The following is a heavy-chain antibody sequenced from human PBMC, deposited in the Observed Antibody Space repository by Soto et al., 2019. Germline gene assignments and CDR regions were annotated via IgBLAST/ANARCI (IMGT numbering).Heavy chain of an antibody. D-gene: IGHD6-13*01. CDR3: ARHGPIAAAGTVFDY. CDR1: GGSISSYY. V-gene: IGHV4-59*08. J-gene: IGHJ4*02. Sequence: PSETLSLTCTVSGGSISSYYWSWIRQPLGKGLEWIGYIYYSGSTNYNPSLKSRVTISVDTSKNQFSLKLSSVTAADTAVYYCARHGPIAAAGTVFDYWGQGTLVTVS. CDR2: IYYSGST.